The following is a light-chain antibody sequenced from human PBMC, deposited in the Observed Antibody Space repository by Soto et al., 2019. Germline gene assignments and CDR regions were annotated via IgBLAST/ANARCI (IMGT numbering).Light chain of an antibody. J-gene: IGKJ1*01. CDR1: QSVSSK. Sequence: EKMMTQSPASLSVSQGERATVSCRASQSVSSKLAWYQRKPGQAPRLLIYGASTRATGIPARFSGSGSGAEFTLTISSLQSEDFAIYYCQQYNNWPWTFGQGTKVDI. CDR2: GAS. CDR3: QQYNNWPWT. V-gene: IGKV3-15*01.